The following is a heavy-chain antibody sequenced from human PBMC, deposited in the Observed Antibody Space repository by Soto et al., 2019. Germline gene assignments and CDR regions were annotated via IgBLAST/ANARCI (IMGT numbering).Heavy chain of an antibody. CDR2: IYPGDSDT. V-gene: IGHV5-51*01. CDR3: VRFVSGSIEVPYTYSGMYV. J-gene: IGHJ6*02. D-gene: IGHD2-2*01. CDR1: GYSFTSYW. Sequence: GESLKISCKGSGYSFTSYWIGWVRQMPGKGLEWMGIIYPGDSDTRYSPSFQGQVTISADKSISTAYLQWSSLKASDTAMYYCVRFVSGSIEVPYTYSGMYVWGQGTTVTVSS.